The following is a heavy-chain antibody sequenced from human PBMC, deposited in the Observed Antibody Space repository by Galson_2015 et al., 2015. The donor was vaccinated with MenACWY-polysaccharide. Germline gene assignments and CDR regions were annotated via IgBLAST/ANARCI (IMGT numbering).Heavy chain of an antibody. V-gene: IGHV3-23*01. CDR3: AKDKGYTFGHEGYFDC. CDR1: GFTFSSYA. J-gene: IGHJ4*02. Sequence: SLRLSCAASGFTFSSYAMSWVRQAPGKGLEWISTSTRGSGVTTYYADSVKGRFTISRDNSKNTLYLQMSSLRAEDTAVYHCAKDKGYTFGHEGYFDCWGQGTLVTVSS. CDR2: STRGSGVTT. D-gene: IGHD3-16*01.